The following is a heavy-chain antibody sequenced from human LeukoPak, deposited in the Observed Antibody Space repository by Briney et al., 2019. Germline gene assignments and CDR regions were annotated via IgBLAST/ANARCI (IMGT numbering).Heavy chain of an antibody. CDR1: GGSFSGYY. D-gene: IGHD6-19*01. CDR3: ARGYSSGFNWFDP. CDR2: INHSGST. Sequence: PSETLSLTCAVYGGSFSGYYWTWIRQPPGKGLEWIGEINHSGSTNYNPSLKSRVTISVDTSKNQFALMLTSVTAADTAVYYCARGYSSGFNWFDPWGQGTLVTVSS. V-gene: IGHV4-34*01. J-gene: IGHJ5*02.